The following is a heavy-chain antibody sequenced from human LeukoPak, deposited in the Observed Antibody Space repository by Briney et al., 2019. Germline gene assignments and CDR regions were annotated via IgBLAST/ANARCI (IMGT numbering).Heavy chain of an antibody. CDR3: ARGVGATHFDY. Sequence: PGGSLRLSCAASGFTISSYAMHGVRQAPGKGLEWVAVISYDGSNKYYADSVKGRFTISRDNSKNTLYLQMNSLRAEDTAVYYCARGVGATHFDYWGQGILVTVSS. D-gene: IGHD1-26*01. CDR1: GFTISSYA. CDR2: ISYDGSNK. V-gene: IGHV3-30-3*01. J-gene: IGHJ4*02.